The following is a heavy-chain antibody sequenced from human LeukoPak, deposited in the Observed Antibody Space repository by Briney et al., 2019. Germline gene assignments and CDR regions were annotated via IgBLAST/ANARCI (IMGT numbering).Heavy chain of an antibody. D-gene: IGHD2-15*01. J-gene: IGHJ6*02. Sequence: PGGALRLSCAASGFTFSSYWMSWVRQAPGKGLEGVANIKQDASEEYYVDSVKGRFTISRDNAKNSLYLQMSSLRAEDTAVYYCVRPRGSYYFAMDVWGQGTTVTVSS. CDR2: IKQDASEE. V-gene: IGHV3-7*01. CDR3: VRPRGSYYFAMDV. CDR1: GFTFSSYW.